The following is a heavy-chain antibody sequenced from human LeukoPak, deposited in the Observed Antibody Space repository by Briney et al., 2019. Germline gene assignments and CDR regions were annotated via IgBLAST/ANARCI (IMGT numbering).Heavy chain of an antibody. CDR1: GFTFSSYS. V-gene: IGHV3-48*01. D-gene: IGHD3-22*01. CDR3: ARGADNYYDSSGYYSGDY. Sequence: PGGSLRLSCAASGFTFSSYSMNWVRQAPGKGLEWVSYISSSSSTIYYADSVKGRFTISRDNAKNSLYLQMNSLRAEDTAVYYCARGADNYYDSSGYYSGDYWGQGTLVTVSS. J-gene: IGHJ4*02. CDR2: ISSSSSTI.